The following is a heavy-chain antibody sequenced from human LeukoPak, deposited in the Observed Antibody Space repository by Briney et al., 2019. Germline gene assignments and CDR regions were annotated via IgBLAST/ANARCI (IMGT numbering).Heavy chain of an antibody. CDR2: ISSSSSTI. CDR1: GFTFSSYS. V-gene: IGHV3-48*04. D-gene: IGHD3-22*01. J-gene: IGHJ4*02. Sequence: GSLRLSCAASGFTFSSYSMNWVRQAPGKGLEGVAYISSSSSTINYADSVKGRCTISRDNAKHSLYLRLNSLGAEDKAVVYCARETDSSLFDYWGQGTLVTVSS. CDR3: ARETDSSLFDY.